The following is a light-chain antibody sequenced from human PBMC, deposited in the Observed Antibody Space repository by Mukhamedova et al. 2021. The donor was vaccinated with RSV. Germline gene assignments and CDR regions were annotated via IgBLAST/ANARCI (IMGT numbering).Light chain of an antibody. V-gene: IGKV3-20*01. CDR2: RAS. Sequence: AWYQQKGGQSPRLLIFRASTRATGIPDRFSGSGSGTDFTLTISRLEPEDFAMYYCQQYDRSPYTFGGGTKVE. J-gene: IGKJ4*01. CDR3: QQYDRSPYT.